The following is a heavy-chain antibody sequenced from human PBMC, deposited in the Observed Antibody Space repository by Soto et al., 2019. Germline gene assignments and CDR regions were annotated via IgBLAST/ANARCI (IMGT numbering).Heavy chain of an antibody. J-gene: IGHJ4*02. Sequence: PSETLSLTCAVYGGSFSGYYWSWIRQPPGKGLEWIGEINHSGSTNYNPSLKSRVTISVDTSKNQFSLKLSSVTAADTAVYYCARNIAGNFDYWGQGTLVTVSS. D-gene: IGHD6-13*01. V-gene: IGHV4-34*01. CDR3: ARNIAGNFDY. CDR1: GGSFSGYY. CDR2: INHSGST.